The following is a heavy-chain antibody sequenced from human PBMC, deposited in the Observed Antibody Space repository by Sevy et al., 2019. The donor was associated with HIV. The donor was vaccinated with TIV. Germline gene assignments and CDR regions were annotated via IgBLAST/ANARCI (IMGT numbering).Heavy chain of an antibody. CDR1: GFTFSSYA. V-gene: IGHV3-30-3*01. D-gene: IGHD6-13*01. CDR3: ARERQQLVLLRADWFDP. Sequence: GGFLRLSCAASGFTFSSYAMHWVRQAPGKGLEWVAVISYDGSNKYYADSVKGRFTISRDNSKNTLYLQMNSLRAEDTAVYYCARERQQLVLLRADWFDPWGQGTLVTVSS. CDR2: ISYDGSNK. J-gene: IGHJ5*02.